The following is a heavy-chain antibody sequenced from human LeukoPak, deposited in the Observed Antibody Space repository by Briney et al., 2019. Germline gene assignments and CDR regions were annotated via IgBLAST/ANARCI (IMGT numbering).Heavy chain of an antibody. CDR1: GGSISSSSYY. V-gene: IGHV4-39*01. CDR3: VRIRSLIAAIRWFDP. Sequence: PSETLSLTCTVSGGSISSSSYYWGWIRQPPGKGLEWIGCIYYSGSTYYNPSLKSRVTISVDTSKNQFSLKLSSVTAADTAVYYCVRIRSLIAAIRWFDPGGQGTLVTVSA. CDR2: IYYSGST. D-gene: IGHD6-13*01. J-gene: IGHJ5*02.